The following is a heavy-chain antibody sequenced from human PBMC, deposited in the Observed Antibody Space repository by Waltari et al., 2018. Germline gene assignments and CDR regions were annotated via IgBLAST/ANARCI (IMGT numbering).Heavy chain of an antibody. CDR2: INHSGST. J-gene: IGHJ6*03. V-gene: IGHV4-34*01. Sequence: QVQLQQWGAGLLKPSETLSLTCAVYGGSFSGYYWSWIRQPPGKGLEWIGEINHSGSTTYNPSLKSRVTISVDTSKNQFSLKLSSVTAADTAVYYCARRRWWYIYYYYYMDVWGKGTTV. CDR1: GGSFSGYY. D-gene: IGHD2-15*01. CDR3: ARRRWWYIYYYYYMDV.